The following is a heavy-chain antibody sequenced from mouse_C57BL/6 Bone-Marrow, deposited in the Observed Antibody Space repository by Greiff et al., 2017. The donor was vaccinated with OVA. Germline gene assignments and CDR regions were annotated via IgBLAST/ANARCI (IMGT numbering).Heavy chain of an antibody. CDR3: ARGDFLLRYPYYYAMDY. CDR1: GYTFPSYW. Sequence: QVQLQQPGAELVKPGASVKLSCKASGYTFPSYWMHWVKQRPGRGLEWIGRIDPNSGGTKYNEKFKSKATLTVDKPSSTAYMQLSSLTSEDSAVYYCARGDFLLRYPYYYAMDYWGQGTSVTVSS. CDR2: IDPNSGGT. J-gene: IGHJ4*01. D-gene: IGHD1-1*01. V-gene: IGHV1-72*01.